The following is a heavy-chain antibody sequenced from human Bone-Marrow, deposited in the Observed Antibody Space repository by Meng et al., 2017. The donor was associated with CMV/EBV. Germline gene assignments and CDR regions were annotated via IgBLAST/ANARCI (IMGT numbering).Heavy chain of an antibody. Sequence: GESLKISCAASGFTFSSYGMHWVRQAPGKGLEWVAFIRYDGSNKYSADSVKGRFTISRDNSKNTLYLQMNSLRAEDTAVYYCARDTSNSYYDFWSGYYTIYYLDYWGQGTRVTGYS. V-gene: IGHV3-30*02. D-gene: IGHD3-3*01. CDR1: GFTFSSYG. CDR2: IRYDGSNK. CDR3: ARDTSNSYYDFWSGYYTIYYLDY. J-gene: IGHJ4*01.